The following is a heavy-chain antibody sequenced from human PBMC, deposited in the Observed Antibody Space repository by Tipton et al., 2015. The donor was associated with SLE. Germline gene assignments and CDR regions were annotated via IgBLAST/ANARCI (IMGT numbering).Heavy chain of an antibody. CDR3: AREGSAAGRYFDL. CDR1: GFTVSSNY. CDR2: IYSGGST. J-gene: IGHJ2*01. D-gene: IGHD6-13*01. V-gene: IGHV3-53*04. Sequence: SLRLSCAASGFTVSSNYMSWVRQAPGKGLEWVSVIYSGGSTYYADSVKGRFTISRHNYKNTLYLKMNSLRAEDTAVYYCAREGSAAGRYFDLWGRGTLVTVSS.